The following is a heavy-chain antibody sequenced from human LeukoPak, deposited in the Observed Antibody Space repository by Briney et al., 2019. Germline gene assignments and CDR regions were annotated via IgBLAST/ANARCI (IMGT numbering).Heavy chain of an antibody. Sequence: SETLSLTCTVSGGSISSSSYYWGWIRQPPGKGLEWIGNIYYSGSTYYNPSLKSRVTISADTSKNHFSLNLKSVTAADTAVYYCARDYGDYQFDYWGQGILVTVSS. J-gene: IGHJ4*02. CDR2: IYYSGST. D-gene: IGHD4-17*01. CDR3: ARDYGDYQFDY. CDR1: GGSISSSSYY. V-gene: IGHV4-39*02.